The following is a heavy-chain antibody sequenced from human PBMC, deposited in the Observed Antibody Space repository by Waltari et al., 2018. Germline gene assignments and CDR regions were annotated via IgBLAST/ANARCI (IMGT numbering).Heavy chain of an antibody. CDR3: SRERTTVTTRWYFDL. V-gene: IGHV1-69*11. Sequence: QVKLVQSGAEVKKPGSSVKVSRKVSGGTFSSYAISWVRQAPGQGLGWMGGYVLILGRANDAQKVQGRVTMTADESTSTAYIELSSLRSEDTAVYYCSRERTTVTTRWYFDLWGRGTLVTVSS. CDR1: GGTFSSYA. CDR2: YVLILGRA. D-gene: IGHD4-17*01. J-gene: IGHJ2*01.